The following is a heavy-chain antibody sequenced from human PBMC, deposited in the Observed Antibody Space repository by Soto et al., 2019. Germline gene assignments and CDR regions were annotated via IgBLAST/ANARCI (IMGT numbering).Heavy chain of an antibody. CDR2: INHSGST. J-gene: IGHJ4*02. CDR3: ARVDLSGSYDY. Sequence: SETLSLTCAVYGGSFSGYYWSWIRQPPGKGLEWIGEINHSGSTNYNPSLKSRVTISVDTSKNQFSLKLSSVTAADTAVYYCARVDLSGSYDYWDQGTLVTVSS. D-gene: IGHD1-26*01. CDR1: GGSFSGYY. V-gene: IGHV4-34*01.